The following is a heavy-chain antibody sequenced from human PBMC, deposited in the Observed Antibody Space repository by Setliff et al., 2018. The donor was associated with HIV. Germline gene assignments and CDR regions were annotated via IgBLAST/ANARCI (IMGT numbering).Heavy chain of an antibody. Sequence: ASVKVSCKASGDTLSIHPISWVRQAPGRGLEWRGGIIPAFGTTNYAQKFQGRVTITTDESTTTVFMEMTGLRSEDTAVYYCARGWVDYNFWSGYLNYWGQGTLVTVSS. V-gene: IGHV1-69*05. D-gene: IGHD3-3*01. CDR2: IIPAFGTT. J-gene: IGHJ4*02. CDR3: ARGWVDYNFWSGYLNY. CDR1: GDTLSIHP.